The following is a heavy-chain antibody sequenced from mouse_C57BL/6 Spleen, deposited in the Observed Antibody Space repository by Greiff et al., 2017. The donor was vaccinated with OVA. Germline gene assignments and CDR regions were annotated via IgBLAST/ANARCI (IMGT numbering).Heavy chain of an antibody. J-gene: IGHJ4*01. V-gene: IGHV3-6*01. CDR3: AREGDYDYAMDY. D-gene: IGHD1-1*01. Sequence: EVQLQQSGPGLVKPSQSLSLTCSVTGYSITSGYYWNWIRQFPGNKLEWMGYISYDGSNNYNPSLKNRISITRDTSKNQFFLKLNSVTTEDTATYYCAREGDYDYAMDYWGQGTSVTVSS. CDR2: ISYDGSN. CDR1: GYSITSGYY.